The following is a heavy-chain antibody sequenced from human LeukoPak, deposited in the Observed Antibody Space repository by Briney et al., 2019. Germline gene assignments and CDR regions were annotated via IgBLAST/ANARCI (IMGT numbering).Heavy chain of an antibody. CDR1: GGSFSGYY. V-gene: IGHV4-34*01. J-gene: IGHJ4*02. CDR2: INHSGST. Sequence: SETLSLTCAVYGGSFSGYYWSWIRQPPGKGLEWIGEINHSGSTNYNPSLKSRVTISVDTSKNQFSLKLSSETAADTAVYYCARVGRAVARWAQGTLVTVSS. CDR3: ARVGRAVAR. D-gene: IGHD6-19*01.